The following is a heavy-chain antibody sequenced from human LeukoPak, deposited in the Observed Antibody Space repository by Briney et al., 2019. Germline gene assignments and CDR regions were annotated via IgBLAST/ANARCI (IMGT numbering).Heavy chain of an antibody. CDR3: TRSGLTGMRTYPRTPSYYYGMDV. CDR2: ITYNGVT. Sequence: KPSETLSLACAVHGGFNGYHWSWIRQSPGKGLEWIGEITYNGVTNYNPSLKVTISVDTSKSLFSLKLSSVTAADTAVYFCTRSGLTGMRTYPRTPSYYYGMDVWGQGTAVTVSS. D-gene: IGHD2-2*02. J-gene: IGHJ6*02. V-gene: IGHV4-34*01. CDR1: GGFNGYH.